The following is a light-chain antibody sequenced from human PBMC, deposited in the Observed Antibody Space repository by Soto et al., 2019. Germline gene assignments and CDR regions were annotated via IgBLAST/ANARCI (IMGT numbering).Light chain of an antibody. CDR1: QGISSY. CDR3: QQLNSYF. J-gene: IGKJ4*01. Sequence: DIQLTRSPSFLSASVGDRVTITCRASQGISSYLAWYQQKPGKAPKLLIYAASTLQSGVPSRFSGSGSGTEFTLTISSLQPEDFATYYCQQLNSYFFGGGTKVDIK. CDR2: AAS. V-gene: IGKV1-9*01.